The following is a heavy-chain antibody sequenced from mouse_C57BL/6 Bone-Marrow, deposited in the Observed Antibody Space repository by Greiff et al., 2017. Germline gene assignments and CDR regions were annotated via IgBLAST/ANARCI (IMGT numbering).Heavy chain of an antibody. CDR3: ARRGGYDWFAY. V-gene: IGHV1-47*01. CDR2: FYPYNNDT. Sequence: VQLQQSGAELVKPGASVSMSCKASGYTFTTYPIEWIQQNHGKSLEWIGNFYPYNNDTKYNDKFKGKATLTVQKSSSTVYLELSRLTSDDSAVYYCARRGGYDWFAYWGQGTLVTVSA. D-gene: IGHD2-2*01. J-gene: IGHJ3*01. CDR1: GYTFTTYP.